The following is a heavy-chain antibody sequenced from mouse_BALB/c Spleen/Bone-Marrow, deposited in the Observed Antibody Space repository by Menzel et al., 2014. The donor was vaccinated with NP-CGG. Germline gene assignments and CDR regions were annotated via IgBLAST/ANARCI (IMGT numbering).Heavy chain of an antibody. Sequence: QVQLQQSGAELVKPGASVKLSCKASGYTFTGYWMPVKQRPGQGLEWIGEINPSNGRTNYNEKFKSMATLTVDKSSSTAYMQLSSLTSEDSAVFYCARLIYGSSYIVDFWGQGTSVTVSS. J-gene: IGHJ4*01. D-gene: IGHD1-1*01. CDR1: GYTFTGYW. CDR3: ARLIYGSSYIVDF. V-gene: IGHV1S81*02. CDR2: INPSNGRT.